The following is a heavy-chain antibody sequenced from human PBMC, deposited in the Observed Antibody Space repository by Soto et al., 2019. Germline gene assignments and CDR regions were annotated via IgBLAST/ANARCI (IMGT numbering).Heavy chain of an antibody. J-gene: IGHJ5*02. CDR2: ISSNGGST. D-gene: IGHD2-15*01. Sequence: GGSLRLSCSASGFTFSSYAMHWVRQAPGKGLEYVSAISSNGGSTYYADSVKGRFTISRDNSKNTLYLQMSSLRAEDTAVYYCVKGAGDNYGYCSGGSCYWKAWFDPWGQGTLVTVSA. CDR3: VKGAGDNYGYCSGGSCYWKAWFDP. V-gene: IGHV3-64D*06. CDR1: GFTFSSYA.